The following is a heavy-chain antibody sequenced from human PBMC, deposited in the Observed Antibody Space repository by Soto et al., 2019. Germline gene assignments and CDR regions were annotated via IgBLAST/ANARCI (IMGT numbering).Heavy chain of an antibody. CDR1: GYSVSSSDYY. CDR3: APLTVSLSGPYGIHV. D-gene: IGHD2-15*01. J-gene: IGHJ6*02. Sequence: SETLSLTCSVSGYSVSSSDYYWAWIRQPPGKGLEWIGSMLYSGLTYYNPSLKSRVTLSVDTSKNQFSVRLNSVTASDTAVYYCAPLTVSLSGPYGIHVWGQGTTVRVSS. V-gene: IGHV4-39*01. CDR2: MLYSGLT.